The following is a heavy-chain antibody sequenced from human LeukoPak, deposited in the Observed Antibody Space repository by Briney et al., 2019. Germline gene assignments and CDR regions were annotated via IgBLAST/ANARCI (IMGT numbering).Heavy chain of an antibody. D-gene: IGHD4-17*01. CDR1: GFSIIDHY. CDR2: VRSKPNGYTT. Sequence: GGSLRLSCAASGFSIIDHYMDWVRQAPGKGVEWVGRVRSKPNGYTTDYGTSVKGRFTISRDDSKNSLYLQMNSLTGEDTAVSYCTRVRHGDYFDYWGQGALVSVSS. CDR3: TRVRHGDYFDY. V-gene: IGHV3-72*01. J-gene: IGHJ4*02.